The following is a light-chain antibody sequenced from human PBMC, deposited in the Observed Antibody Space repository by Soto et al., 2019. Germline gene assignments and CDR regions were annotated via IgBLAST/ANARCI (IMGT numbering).Light chain of an antibody. Sequence: EIVLTQSPGTLSLSPGERATLSCRASQSVRSSYLAWYQQKPGQAPRLLIYGASSRATGIPDRFSGSGSGTDFTLTINRLEPEDLAVYYCQQYGSSPPYTFGQGTKLEI. CDR3: QQYGSSPPYT. CDR1: QSVRSSY. J-gene: IGKJ2*01. CDR2: GAS. V-gene: IGKV3-20*01.